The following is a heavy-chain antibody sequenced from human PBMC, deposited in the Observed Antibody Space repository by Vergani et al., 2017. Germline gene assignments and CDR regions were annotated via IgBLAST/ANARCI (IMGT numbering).Heavy chain of an antibody. D-gene: IGHD3-22*01. V-gene: IGHV3-7*03. CDR3: ARWYYYDSSGYSNAFDI. Sequence: EVQLVESGGGLVQPGGSLRLSCAASGFTFSSYWMSWVRQAPGKGLEWVANIKQDGSEKYYVDSVKGRFTISRENAKNTLYLQMNSLRAEDTAVYYCARWYYYDSSGYSNAFDIWGQGTMVTVSS. CDR2: IKQDGSEK. CDR1: GFTFSSYW. J-gene: IGHJ3*02.